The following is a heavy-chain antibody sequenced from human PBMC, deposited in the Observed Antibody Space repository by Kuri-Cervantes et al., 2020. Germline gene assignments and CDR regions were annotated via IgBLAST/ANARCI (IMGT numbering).Heavy chain of an antibody. Sequence: ASVKVSCKASGYTFTGYYMHWVRQAPGQGLEWMGWINPNSGGTNYAQKFQGWVTMTRGTSISTAYMELSRLRSDDTAVYYCARVFPQQLAPFDYWGQGTLVTVSS. J-gene: IGHJ4*02. V-gene: IGHV1-2*04. CDR2: INPNSGGT. CDR3: ARVFPQQLAPFDY. CDR1: GYTFTGYY. D-gene: IGHD6-13*01.